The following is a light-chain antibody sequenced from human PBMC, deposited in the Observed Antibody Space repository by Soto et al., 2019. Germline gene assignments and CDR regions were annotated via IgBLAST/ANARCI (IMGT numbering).Light chain of an antibody. CDR3: CSYAGSSTDVV. J-gene: IGLJ2*01. CDR1: SSDVGSYNL. V-gene: IGLV2-23*01. Sequence: QSALTQPASLSGSPGQSITISCTGTSSDVGSYNLVSWYQQHPGKAPKLMIYEGIKPPSGVSNRFSGSKSVNTASLTSSGIQAEDEADYYCCSYAGSSTDVVFGGGTKLTVL. CDR2: EGI.